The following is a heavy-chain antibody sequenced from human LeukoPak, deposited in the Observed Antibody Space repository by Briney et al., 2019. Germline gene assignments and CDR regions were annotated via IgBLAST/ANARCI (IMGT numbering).Heavy chain of an antibody. CDR2: ISSSSNYK. CDR3: AELGITMIGGV. J-gene: IGHJ6*04. CDR1: GFTFSSFS. V-gene: IGHV3-21*01. D-gene: IGHD3-10*02. Sequence: GGSLRLSCAASGFTFSSFSMNWVRQAPGKGLEWVSSISSSSNYKYYADSVKGRFTISRDNAKNSLYLQMNSLRAEATAVYYCAELGITMIGGVWGKGTTVTISS.